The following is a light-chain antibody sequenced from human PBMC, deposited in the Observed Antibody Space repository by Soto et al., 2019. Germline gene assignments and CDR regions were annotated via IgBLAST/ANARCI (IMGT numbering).Light chain of an antibody. CDR1: SSDVGRYNY. CDR3: SSYTSNSTRV. CDR2: EVS. J-gene: IGLJ3*02. Sequence: QSALTQPASVSGSPGQSITISCTGTSSDVGRYNYVSWYQQHPGKAPKLMIYEVSNRPSGVSNRFSGSKSGNTTSLTISGLQAEDEADYYCSSYTSNSTRVFGGGTKLNVL. V-gene: IGLV2-14*01.